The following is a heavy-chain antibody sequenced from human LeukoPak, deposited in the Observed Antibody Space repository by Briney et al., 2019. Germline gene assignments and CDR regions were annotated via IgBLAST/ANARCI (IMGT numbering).Heavy chain of an antibody. V-gene: IGHV4-4*07. CDR2: IFTCGIT. D-gene: IGHD3-10*01. CDR1: GGSISIYY. Sequence: SETLSLTCTASGGSISIYYWNWIRQPAGKGLEWIGRIFTCGITNYNPSLKSRVTMSVVTSKNHFSLNLSSVTAADTAVYYCARESSGTYYNPLGYMDVWGKGTTVTVSS. J-gene: IGHJ6*03. CDR3: ARESSGTYYNPLGYMDV.